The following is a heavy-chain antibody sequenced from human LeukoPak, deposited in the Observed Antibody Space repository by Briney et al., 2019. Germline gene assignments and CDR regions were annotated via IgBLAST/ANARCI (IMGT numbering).Heavy chain of an antibody. CDR2: IYYSGGT. D-gene: IGHD2-2*01. CDR3: ARRLIVPAAMPYYYYYMDV. J-gene: IGHJ6*03. CDR1: VGSISSYY. Sequence: PSQTLSLTCAVSVGSISSYYWSWIRQPPGKGLEWIGYIYYSGGTNYNPSLKSRVTISVDTSKNQFSLKLSSVTAADTAVYYCARRLIVPAAMPYYYYYMDVWGKGTTVTVSS. V-gene: IGHV4-59*08.